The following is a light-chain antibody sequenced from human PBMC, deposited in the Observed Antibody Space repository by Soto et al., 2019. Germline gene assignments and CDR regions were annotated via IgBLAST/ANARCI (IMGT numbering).Light chain of an antibody. J-gene: IGKJ5*01. V-gene: IGKV3-11*01. CDR1: QSISRY. Sequence: EIALTQSPATLSLSPGERATLSCRASQSISRYLAWYQQKPGQAPRLLIYDASNRATGIPARFSGSGSGTDFTLTISRLEPEDFAVYYCQQNGGSPVTFGQGTRLEI. CDR2: DAS. CDR3: QQNGGSPVT.